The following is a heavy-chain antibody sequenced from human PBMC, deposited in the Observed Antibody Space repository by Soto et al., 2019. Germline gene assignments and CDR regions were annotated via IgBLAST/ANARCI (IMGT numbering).Heavy chain of an antibody. CDR2: IHRDGSIT. V-gene: IGHV3-74*01. CDR3: ARDLWGSRDS. CDR1: GFTFSSYW. J-gene: IGHJ4*02. Sequence: PGGSLRLSCAVSGFTFSSYWMHWFRQPPGKGLVWVSRIHRDGSITTYADSVKGRFTISRDNAKNTLYLQMNSLRAEDTAVYYCARDLWGSRDSWGQGTLVTVSS. D-gene: IGHD2-21*01.